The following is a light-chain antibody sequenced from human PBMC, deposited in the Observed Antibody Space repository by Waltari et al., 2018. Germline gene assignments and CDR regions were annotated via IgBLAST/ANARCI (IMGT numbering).Light chain of an antibody. CDR3: VLYGSNGSWV. CDR2: STN. CDR1: SGSVSPSDY. Sequence: QTVVTQEPAFSVSPGGTITLTCALTSGSVSPSDYPSWYQQTPAQAPRTLIYSTNIRSCGVADRFSGSIIGNKAALTITGAQADDESDYYCVLYGSNGSWVFGGGTILTVL. V-gene: IGLV8-61*01. J-gene: IGLJ3*02.